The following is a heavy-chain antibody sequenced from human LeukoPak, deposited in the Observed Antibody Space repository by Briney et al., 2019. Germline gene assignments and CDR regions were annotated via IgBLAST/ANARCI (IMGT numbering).Heavy chain of an antibody. CDR2: IVVGRGNT. CDR3: ARVPRNYYGSGSWRDYGMDV. V-gene: IGHV1-58*02. J-gene: IGHJ6*02. D-gene: IGHD3-10*01. Sequence: PGTSVQVSCKASGFTFTSSAMQWVRQARGQRLEWKRWIVVGRGNTNYAQKFQARVTITRNTSISTAYMELSRLRSDDTTVYYCARVPRNYYGSGSWRDYGMDVWGQGTTVTVSS. CDR1: GFTFTSSA.